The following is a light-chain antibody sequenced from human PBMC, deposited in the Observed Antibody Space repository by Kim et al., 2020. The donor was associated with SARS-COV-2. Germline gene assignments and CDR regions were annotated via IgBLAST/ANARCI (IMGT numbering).Light chain of an antibody. CDR1: SNS. CDR3: QQYGGSPRT. V-gene: IGKV3-20*01. CDR2: GAS. J-gene: IGKJ1*01. Sequence: SNSLAWYQQKPGQAPRLLIYGASSRATGIPDRFSGSGSGTDFTLTISRLEPEDFAVYYCQQYGGSPRTFGQGTKVEIK.